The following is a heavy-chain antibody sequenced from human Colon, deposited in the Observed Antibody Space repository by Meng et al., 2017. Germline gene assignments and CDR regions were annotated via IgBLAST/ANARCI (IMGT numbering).Heavy chain of an antibody. CDR3: AKDGDIGFTDFDY. Sequence: GESLKISCAASGFTFSSYAVHWVRQSAGKGLEWVAVISKDGNKQYYADSVKGRFTFSRDNVKNTLYLQMNSLRVEDSALYYCAKDGDIGFTDFDYWGQGTLVTVSS. CDR1: GFTFSSYA. V-gene: IGHV3-30*01. CDR2: ISKDGNKQ. D-gene: IGHD7-27*01. J-gene: IGHJ4*02.